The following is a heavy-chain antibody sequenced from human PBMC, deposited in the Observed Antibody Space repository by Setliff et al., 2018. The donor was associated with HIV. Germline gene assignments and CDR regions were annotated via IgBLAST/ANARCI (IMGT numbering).Heavy chain of an antibody. Sequence: PSETLSLTCTVSGGSISSSNWWSWVRQSPGKGLEWIGEIYHSGSTNYNPSLKSRVTISVDKSKNQFSLKLSSVTAADTAVYYCASVSSATYYYFQQWGQGTLVTVSS. D-gene: IGHD1-26*01. J-gene: IGHJ1*01. V-gene: IGHV4-4*02. CDR1: GGSISSSNW. CDR2: IYHSGST. CDR3: ASVSSATYYYFQQ.